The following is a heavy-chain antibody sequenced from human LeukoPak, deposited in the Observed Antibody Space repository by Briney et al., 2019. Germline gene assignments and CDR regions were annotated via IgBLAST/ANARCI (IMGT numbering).Heavy chain of an antibody. D-gene: IGHD1-1*01. CDR1: GGSISNSY. CDR3: ARLRDLYNIFDY. CDR2: IYYSGSS. J-gene: IGHJ4*02. V-gene: IGHV4-59*12. Sequence: PSETLSLTRTVSGGSISNSYWSWIRQPPGKGLEWIGYIYYSGSSNYNPSLKSRVTISVDTSKNQLSLKLSSVTAADTAVYYCARLRDLYNIFDYWGQGTLVTVSS.